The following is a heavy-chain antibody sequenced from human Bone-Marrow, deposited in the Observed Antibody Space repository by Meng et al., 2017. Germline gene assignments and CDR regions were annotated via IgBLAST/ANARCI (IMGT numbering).Heavy chain of an antibody. CDR2: ISYDGSNK. CDR1: GFTFSSYA. J-gene: IGHJ4*02. D-gene: IGHD6-13*01. V-gene: IGHV3-30*04. Sequence: GESLKISCAASGFTFSSYAMHWVRQAPGKGLEWVAVISYDGSNKYYADSVKGRFTISRDNSKNTLYLQMNSLRAEDTAVYYCARSRRPWAAAGTVIDYWGQGTLVTVSS. CDR3: ARSRRPWAAAGTVIDY.